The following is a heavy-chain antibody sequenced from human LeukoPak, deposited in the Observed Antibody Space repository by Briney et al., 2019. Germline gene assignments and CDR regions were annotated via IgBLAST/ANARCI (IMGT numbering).Heavy chain of an antibody. CDR1: GFTFSSYG. J-gene: IGHJ6*03. D-gene: IGHD6-6*01. CDR3: AKTGYSSSSGPFDYYYYYMDV. Sequence: PGRSLRLSCAASGFTFSSYGMHWVRQAPGKGQEWVAVIWYDGSNKYYADSVKGRFTISRDNSKNTLYLQMNSLRAEDTAVYYCAKTGYSSSSGPFDYYYYYMDVWGKGTTVTVSS. V-gene: IGHV3-33*06. CDR2: IWYDGSNK.